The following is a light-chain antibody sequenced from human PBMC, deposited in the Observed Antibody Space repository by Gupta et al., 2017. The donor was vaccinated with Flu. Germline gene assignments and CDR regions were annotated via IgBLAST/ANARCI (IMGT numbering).Light chain of an antibody. J-gene: IGLJ3*02. CDR2: EVS. CDR3: SSYTSSSTLV. CDR1: SSDVGGYNS. V-gene: IGLV2-14*01. Sequence: SALTQPASVSGSPGQSITISCTGTSSDVGGYNSVPWYQQHPGKAPKLMIYEVSNRPSGVSNRFSSSKSGNTASLTISGLQAEDEADYYCSSYTSSSTLVFGGGTKLTVL.